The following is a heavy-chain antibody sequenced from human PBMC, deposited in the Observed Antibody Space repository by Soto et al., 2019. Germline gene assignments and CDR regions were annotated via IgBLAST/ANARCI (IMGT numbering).Heavy chain of an antibody. Sequence: GESLKISCKGSGYSFTNYWINWVRQMPGKGLEWMGRIDPDDSYTNYSPSFQGHVTISVDKSISTAYLQWSSLQASDTAIYYCARLPPPTYCSGSTCSGYWGQGTLVTVSS. D-gene: IGHD2-15*01. CDR1: GYSFTNYW. V-gene: IGHV5-10-1*01. CDR3: ARLPPPTYCSGSTCSGY. J-gene: IGHJ4*02. CDR2: IDPDDSYT.